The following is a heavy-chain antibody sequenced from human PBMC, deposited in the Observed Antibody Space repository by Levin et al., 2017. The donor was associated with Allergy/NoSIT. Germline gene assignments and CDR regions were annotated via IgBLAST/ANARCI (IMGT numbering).Heavy chain of an antibody. CDR3: ARGEYSSSLGP. Sequence: GESLKISCAASGFTFSSYAMHWVRQAPGKGLEWVAVISYDGSNKYYADSVKGRFTISRDNSKNTLYLQMNSLRAEDTAVYYCARGEYSSSLGPWGQGTLVTVSS. CDR1: GFTFSSYA. CDR2: ISYDGSNK. V-gene: IGHV3-30*04. J-gene: IGHJ5*02. D-gene: IGHD6-6*01.